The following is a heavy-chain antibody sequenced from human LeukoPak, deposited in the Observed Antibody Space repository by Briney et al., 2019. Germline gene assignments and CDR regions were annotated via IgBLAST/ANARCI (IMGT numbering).Heavy chain of an antibody. V-gene: IGHV3-30*18. CDR1: GFTFSSYG. CDR3: AKDHYYGSGSLPDY. D-gene: IGHD3-10*01. J-gene: IGHJ4*02. Sequence: PGGSLRLSCAASGFTFSSYGMHWVRQAPGKGLERVAVISYDGSNKYYADSVKGRFTISRDNSKNTLYLQMNSLRAEDTAVYYCAKDHYYGSGSLPDYWGQGTLVTVSS. CDR2: ISYDGSNK.